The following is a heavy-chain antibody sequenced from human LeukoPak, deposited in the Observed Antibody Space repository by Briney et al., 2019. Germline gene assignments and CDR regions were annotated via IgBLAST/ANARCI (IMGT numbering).Heavy chain of an antibody. V-gene: IGHV3-7*01. D-gene: IGHD3-10*01. CDR2: IKQDGSEK. Sequence: GGSLRLACPASGFTFSSYWIGWVRQAPGRGLGWLSNIKQDGSEKYYVDSVKGRFTISRDNAKTSLYLQMNSMRAEDEVVYYCARDPGRSPFYYGSGSVTGTDYWGQGTLVTVSS. CDR1: GFTFSSYW. J-gene: IGHJ4*02. CDR3: ARDPGRSPFYYGSGSVTGTDY.